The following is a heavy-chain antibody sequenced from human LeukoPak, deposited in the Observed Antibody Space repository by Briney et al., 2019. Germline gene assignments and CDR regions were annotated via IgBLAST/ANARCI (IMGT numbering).Heavy chain of an antibody. CDR3: ASWRRYNWNDEFDY. V-gene: IGHV1-69*13. J-gene: IGHJ4*02. CDR1: GGTFSSYA. D-gene: IGHD1-1*01. Sequence: SVKVSCKASGGTFSSYAISWVRQAPGQGLEWMGGIIPIFGTANYAQKFQGRVTITADESTSTAYMEPSSLRSEDTAVYYCASWRRYNWNDEFDYWGQGTLVTVSS. CDR2: IIPIFGTA.